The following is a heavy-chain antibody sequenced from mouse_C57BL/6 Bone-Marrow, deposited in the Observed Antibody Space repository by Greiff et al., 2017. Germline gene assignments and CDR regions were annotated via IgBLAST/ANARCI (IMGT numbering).Heavy chain of an antibody. CDR3: ARDGYYAMDY. D-gene: IGHD1-2*01. CDR2: IDPSDSYT. J-gene: IGHJ4*01. Sequence: QVQLKQPGAELVRPGTSVKLSCKASGYTFTSYWMHWVKQRPGQGLEWIGVIDPSDSYTNYNQKFKGKATLTADTSSSTAYMQLSSLTSEDSAVYYCARDGYYAMDYWGQGTSVTVSS. V-gene: IGHV1-59*01. CDR1: GYTFTSYW.